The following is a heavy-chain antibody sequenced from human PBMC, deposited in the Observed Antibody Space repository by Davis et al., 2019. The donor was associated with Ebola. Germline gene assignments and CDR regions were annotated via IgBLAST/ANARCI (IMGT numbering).Heavy chain of an antibody. CDR3: ARGVEWLLNSKFYYGMDV. J-gene: IGHJ6*02. CDR2: ISHSGST. CDR1: GGSFSGYY. Sequence: PSETLSLTCGFYGGSFSGYYWRWFRQPPGKGLEWIGEISHSGSTNYNPSLKSRVTISLDTSKNQFSLKLTSVTAADTAVYYCARGVEWLLNSKFYYGMDVWGQGTTVTVSS. D-gene: IGHD3-3*01. V-gene: IGHV4-34*01.